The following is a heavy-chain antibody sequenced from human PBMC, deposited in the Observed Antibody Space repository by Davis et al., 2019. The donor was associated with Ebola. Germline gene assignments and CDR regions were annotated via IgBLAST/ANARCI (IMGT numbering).Heavy chain of an antibody. V-gene: IGHV4-59*08. Sequence: MPSETLSLTCTVSSVSISDYYWSWIRQSPGKGLEWIGYISFGGKTNFNPSLRSRVAISVDTSKNQFSLKLTSVTAADTAVYYCARHEYTSSSSPSDYWGQGTLVTVSS. J-gene: IGHJ4*02. CDR2: ISFGGKT. CDR1: SVSISDYY. D-gene: IGHD2-2*01. CDR3: ARHEYTSSSSPSDY.